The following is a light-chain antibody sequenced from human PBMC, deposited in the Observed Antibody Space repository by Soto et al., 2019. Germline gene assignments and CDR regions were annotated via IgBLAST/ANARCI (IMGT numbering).Light chain of an antibody. CDR2: DVS. Sequence: QSVLTQPASVSGSPGQSITISCTGTNSDVGGYNYVSWYQQHPGKAPKLMIYDVSNRPSGVSNRFSGSKSGNTASLTISGIQAEDEADYYCSSYTSSSPYVVFGGGTKVTVL. CDR1: NSDVGGYNY. CDR3: SSYTSSSPYVV. V-gene: IGLV2-14*01. J-gene: IGLJ2*01.